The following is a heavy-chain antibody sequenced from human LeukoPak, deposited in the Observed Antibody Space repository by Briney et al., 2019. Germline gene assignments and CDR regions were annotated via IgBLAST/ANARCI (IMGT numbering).Heavy chain of an antibody. J-gene: IGHJ1*01. CDR3: AREHYDILTGYSGNSFQY. Sequence: PGGSLRLSCAASGFXFSSYSLNWVRQAPGKGLEWVSSISSSSRYIYYADSVKGRFTISRDNAKNSLDLQMNSLRAEDTAVYYCAREHYDILTGYSGNSFQYWGQGTLVTVSS. D-gene: IGHD3-9*01. CDR1: GFXFSSYS. CDR2: ISSSSRYI. V-gene: IGHV3-21*01.